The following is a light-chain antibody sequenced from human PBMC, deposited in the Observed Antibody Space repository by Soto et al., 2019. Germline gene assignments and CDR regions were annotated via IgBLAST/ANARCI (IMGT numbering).Light chain of an antibody. Sequence: QSVLTQPPSASGTPGQRVTISCSGSSSNIGSNTVNWYQQLPGTAPKLLIYSNNQRPSGVPDRFSGSKSGTSASLAISGLQSEDEADYYCAAWDDSLLDVVFGGGTKLIVL. V-gene: IGLV1-44*01. CDR3: AAWDDSLLDVV. J-gene: IGLJ2*01. CDR2: SNN. CDR1: SSNIGSNT.